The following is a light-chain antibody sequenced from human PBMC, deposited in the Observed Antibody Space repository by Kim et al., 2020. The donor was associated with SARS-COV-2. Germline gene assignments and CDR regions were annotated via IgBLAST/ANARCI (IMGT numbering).Light chain of an antibody. V-gene: IGLV4-69*01. CDR3: QTWGTGIWV. Sequence: ASVKLTCTLSSGHSSYAIAWHQQQPEKGPRYLMKLNSDGSHSKGHGIPDRFSGSSSGAERYLTISSLQSEDEADYYCQTWGTGIWVFGGGTQLTVL. CDR1: SGHSSYA. J-gene: IGLJ3*02. CDR2: LNSDGSH.